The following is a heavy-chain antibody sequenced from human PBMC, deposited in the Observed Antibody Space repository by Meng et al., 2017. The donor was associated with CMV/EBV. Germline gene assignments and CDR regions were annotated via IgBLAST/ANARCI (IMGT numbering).Heavy chain of an antibody. CDR1: GFTFSSYA. D-gene: IGHD3-3*01. CDR2: ISYDGSNK. Sequence: GESLKISCAASGFTFSSYAMHWVRQAPGKGLEWVAVISYDGSNKYYADSVKGRFTISRDNSKNTLYLQMNSLRAEDTAVYYCARVTAVRSGLFDYWGQGTLVTVSS. J-gene: IGHJ4*02. CDR3: ARVTAVRSGLFDY. V-gene: IGHV3-30-3*01.